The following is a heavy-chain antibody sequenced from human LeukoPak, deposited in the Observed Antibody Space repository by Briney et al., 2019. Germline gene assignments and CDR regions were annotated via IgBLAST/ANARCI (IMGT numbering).Heavy chain of an antibody. CDR3: ARGVTGGWYGDFQH. CDR2: IYYSGST. CDR1: GGPINTYF. J-gene: IGHJ1*01. Sequence: NPSETLSLTCTVSGGPINTYFWSWIRQPPGKGLEWIGYIYYSGSTNYNPSLKSRVTISVDTSKNQFSLKLSSVTAADTAVYYCARGVTGGWYGDFQHWGQGTLVTVSS. D-gene: IGHD6-19*01. V-gene: IGHV4-59*01.